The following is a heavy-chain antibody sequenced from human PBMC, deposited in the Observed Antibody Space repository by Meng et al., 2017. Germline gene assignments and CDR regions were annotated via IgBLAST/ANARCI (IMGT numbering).Heavy chain of an antibody. D-gene: IGHD2-21*02. CDR1: GGPLSSYA. CDR3: AREIAAAYCGGDCYL. J-gene: IGHJ5*02. V-gene: IGHV1-69*01. Sequence: QGPRGQFGDGWKKPGSSCKGSCKGSGGPLSSYAISLLRQAPGQGLEWMGGIIPIFGTANYAQKFQGRVTITADESTSTAYMELSSLRSEDTAVYYCAREIAAAYCGGDCYLWGQGTLVTVSS. CDR2: IIPIFGTA.